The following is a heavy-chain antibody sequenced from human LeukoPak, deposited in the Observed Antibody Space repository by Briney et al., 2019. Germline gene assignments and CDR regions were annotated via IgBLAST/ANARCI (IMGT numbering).Heavy chain of an antibody. D-gene: IGHD3-9*01. CDR1: GRSISNYY. J-gene: IGHJ4*02. CDR2: IYTGGST. V-gene: IGHV4-4*07. Sequence: SETLSLTCTVSGRSISNYYWSWIRQPAGKGLEWIGRIYTGGSTNYNPSLKSRVTMSIDTSKNQFSLKLSSVTAADTAVYYCARGTNNYDILTGYWVFDYWGQGTLVTVSS. CDR3: ARGTNNYDILTGYWVFDY.